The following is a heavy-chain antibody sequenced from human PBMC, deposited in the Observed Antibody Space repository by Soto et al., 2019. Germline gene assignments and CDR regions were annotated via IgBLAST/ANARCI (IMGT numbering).Heavy chain of an antibody. V-gene: IGHV2-5*02. J-gene: IGHJ4*02. Sequence: QITVKESGLTLVKPTETLTLTCTFSGFSLSTNGMGVGWIRQPPGKALEWLALIYWDDDKRYSPSLRSRLTSIKDTSKNQVDRTMTNMDPVDTGTYYWARITRGVYYLDRLWEKFDYWGQGTLVTVSS. CDR1: GFSLSTNGMG. CDR2: IYWDDDK. D-gene: IGHD2-8*01. CDR3: ARITRGVYYLDRLWEKFDY.